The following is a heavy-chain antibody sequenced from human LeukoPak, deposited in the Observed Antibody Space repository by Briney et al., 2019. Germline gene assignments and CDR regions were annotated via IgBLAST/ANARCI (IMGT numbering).Heavy chain of an antibody. CDR2: IYYSGST. J-gene: IGHJ3*02. Sequence: SETLSLTCTVSGGSISSSTYYWGWFRQPPGKGLEWIGSIYYSGSTYYNPSLKSRVSISVDTSKNQFSLKLSSVTAADTAVYYCATYYYDRTGYDTFDIWGQGTMVTVSS. CDR1: GGSISSSTYY. V-gene: IGHV4-39*01. D-gene: IGHD3-22*01. CDR3: ATYYYDRTGYDTFDI.